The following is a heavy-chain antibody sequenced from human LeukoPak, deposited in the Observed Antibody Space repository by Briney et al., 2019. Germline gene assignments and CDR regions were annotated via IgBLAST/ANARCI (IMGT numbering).Heavy chain of an antibody. CDR1: GFTFSTFP. D-gene: IGHD4-17*01. V-gene: IGHV3-21*01. CDR2: ISSGSGYI. J-gene: IGHJ4*02. Sequence: GGSLRLSCAASGFTFSTFPMNWVRQAPGKGLEWVSSISSGSGYIYYADSVKGRFTISRANAKNSLYLQMNSLRAEDTCVYYCARDNGDYGKYYFDSWGQGTLVTVSS. CDR3: ARDNGDYGKYYFDS.